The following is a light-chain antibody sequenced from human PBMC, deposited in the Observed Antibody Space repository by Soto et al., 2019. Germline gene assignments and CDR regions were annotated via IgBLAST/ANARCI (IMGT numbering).Light chain of an antibody. CDR1: QSVSSF. Sequence: EIVMTQSPATLSVSPGERATLSCRASQSVSSFLAWYQQKPGQAPRLLIYGASTRAAGIPARFSGSGSGTEFTLTISSLQSEDFAVYYCQQYNKWPPGTFGQGTKVEI. CDR2: GAS. J-gene: IGKJ1*01. CDR3: QQYNKWPPGT. V-gene: IGKV3-15*01.